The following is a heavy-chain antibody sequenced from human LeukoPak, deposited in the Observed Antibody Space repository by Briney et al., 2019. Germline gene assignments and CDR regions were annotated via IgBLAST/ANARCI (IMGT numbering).Heavy chain of an antibody. V-gene: IGHV3-23*01. CDR2: TSGSGGST. Sequence: PGGSLRLSCAASGFTFSSYAMSWVRQAPGKGLEWVSATSGSGGSTYYADSVKGRFTISRDNSKNTLYLQMNSLRAEDTAVYYCAKTPGGYSSSWYVYWGQGTLVTVSS. D-gene: IGHD6-13*01. CDR3: AKTPGGYSSSWYVY. CDR1: GFTFSSYA. J-gene: IGHJ4*02.